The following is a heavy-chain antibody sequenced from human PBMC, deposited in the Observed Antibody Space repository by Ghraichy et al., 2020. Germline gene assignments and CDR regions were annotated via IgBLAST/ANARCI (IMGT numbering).Heavy chain of an antibody. CDR1: GGSVSGYY. CDR2: IYHSGTT. Sequence: SETLSLTCAVYGGSVSGYYWSWIRQPPGKGLEWIGEIYHSGTTNYNPSLKSRVTISVDTSKNQFSLKLNSVTAADTAVYYCARTRHGGYGDRPRAKWYFYLWGRGNLVTVPS. D-gene: IGHD4-17*01. J-gene: IGHJ2*01. CDR3: ARTRHGGYGDRPRAKWYFYL. V-gene: IGHV4-34*01.